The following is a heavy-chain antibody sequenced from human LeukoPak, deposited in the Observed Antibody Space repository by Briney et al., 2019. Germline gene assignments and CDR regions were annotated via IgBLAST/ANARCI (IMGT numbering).Heavy chain of an antibody. D-gene: IGHD2-2*01. CDR3: ARWGSTSCYDY. J-gene: IGHJ4*02. V-gene: IGHV3-66*01. Sequence: GGSLRLSCAASGFTVSSNYMSWVRQAPGKGLEWVSVIYSGGSTYYADSVKGRFTISRDNSKNTLFLQMGSLRADDVAVYYCARWGSTSCYDYWGQGTLVTVSS. CDR1: GFTVSSNY. CDR2: IYSGGST.